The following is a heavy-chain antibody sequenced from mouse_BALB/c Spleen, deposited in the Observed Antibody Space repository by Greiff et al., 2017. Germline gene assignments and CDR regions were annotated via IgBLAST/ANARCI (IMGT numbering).Heavy chain of an antibody. CDR2: ISSGGST. V-gene: IGHV5-6-5*01. CDR3: ARGRGKWLPSYAMDD. J-gene: IGHJ4*01. CDR1: GFTFSSYA. Sequence: EVKLVESGGGLVKPGGSLKLSCAASGFTFSSYAMSWVRQTPEKRLEWVASISSGGSTYYPDSVKGRFTISRDNARNILYLQMSSLRSEDTAMYYWARGRGKWLPSYAMDDWGQGTSVTVSS. D-gene: IGHD2-2*01.